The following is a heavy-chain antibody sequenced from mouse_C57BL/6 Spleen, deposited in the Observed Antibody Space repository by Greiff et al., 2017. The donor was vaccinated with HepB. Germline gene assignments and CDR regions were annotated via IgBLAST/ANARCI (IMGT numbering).Heavy chain of an antibody. J-gene: IGHJ2*01. CDR2: IYPRSGNT. CDR1: GYTFTSYG. D-gene: IGHD1-1*01. V-gene: IGHV1-81*01. CDR3: AREVFIRGYFDY. Sequence: QVQLQQSGAELARPGASVKLSCKASGYTFTSYGISWVKQRTGQGLEWIGEIYPRSGNTYYNEKFKGKATLTADKSSSTAYMELRSLTSEDSAVYFCAREVFIRGYFDYWGQGTTLTVSS.